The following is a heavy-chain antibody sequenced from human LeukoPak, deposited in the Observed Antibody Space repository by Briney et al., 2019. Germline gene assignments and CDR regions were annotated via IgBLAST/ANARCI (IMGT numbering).Heavy chain of an antibody. CDR2: IVPILGIA. V-gene: IGHV1-69*04. CDR1: GGTFSSYA. Sequence: SVKVSCKASGGTFSSYAISWVRQAPGQGLEWMGRIVPILGIANYAQKFQGRVTITADKSTSTAYMELSSLRSEDTAVYYCARHDNVPYFSNGFDPWGQGALVTVSS. D-gene: IGHD2-8*01. J-gene: IGHJ5*02. CDR3: ARHDNVPYFSNGFDP.